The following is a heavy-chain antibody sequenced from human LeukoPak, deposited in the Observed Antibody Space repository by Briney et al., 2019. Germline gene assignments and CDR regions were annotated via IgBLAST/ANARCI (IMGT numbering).Heavy chain of an antibody. V-gene: IGHV4-59*01. J-gene: IGHJ4*02. Sequence: SETLSLTCTVSGGSISSYYWSWIRQPPGKGLEWIGYIYYSGSTNYNPSLRSRVTISVDTSKNQFSLKLSSVTAADTAVSYCARDGDGYNSYFDYWGQGTLVTVSS. CDR1: GGSISSYY. CDR2: IYYSGST. CDR3: ARDGDGYNSYFDY. D-gene: IGHD5-24*01.